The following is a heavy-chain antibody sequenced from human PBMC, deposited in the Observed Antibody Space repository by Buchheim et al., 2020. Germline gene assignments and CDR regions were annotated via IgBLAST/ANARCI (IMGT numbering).Heavy chain of an antibody. CDR1: GFTFSSYA. CDR2: ISGSGGCT. J-gene: IGHJ6*02. V-gene: IGHV3-23*01. Sequence: EVQLLESGGGLVQTGGSLRLSCAASGFTFSSYAMSWVRQAPGKGLEWVSGISGSGGCTYYVDSVKGRFTIPSDNSKNTLYLQMNSLRAEDTAVYYCAKATIFGVVNYGMDVWGQGTT. CDR3: AKATIFGVVNYGMDV. D-gene: IGHD3-3*01.